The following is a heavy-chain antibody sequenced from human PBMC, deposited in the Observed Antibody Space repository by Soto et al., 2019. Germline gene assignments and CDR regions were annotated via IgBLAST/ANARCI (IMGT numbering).Heavy chain of an antibody. CDR2: VHHSGSN. D-gene: IGHD6-6*01. V-gene: IGHV4-38-2*01. CDR1: GSSIKSSYF. CDR3: GRIIAATAVDS. Sequence: SETLSLTCAVSGSSIKSSYFWGWIRKPPGKGLEWVGSVHHSGSNDYKPSFQTRATISLDTSNNQVSLRLRSVTAEDTAIYYCGRIIAATAVDSWGQGTLVTVSS. J-gene: IGHJ4*02.